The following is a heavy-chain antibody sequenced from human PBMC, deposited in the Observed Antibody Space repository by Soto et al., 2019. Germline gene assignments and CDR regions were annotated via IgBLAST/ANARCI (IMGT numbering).Heavy chain of an antibody. V-gene: IGHV3-74*01. J-gene: IGHJ4*02. CDR3: ARDLKERG. D-gene: IGHD1-1*01. CDR1: GFTFSSYW. Sequence: WGSLRLSCVASGFTFSSYWMHWFRQAPGRGLAWVSGISTDGRDTRYADSVKGRFTISRDNAKNTLYLQMNSLRAEDTAVFYCARDLKERGWGKGTLVTVAS. CDR2: ISTDGRDT.